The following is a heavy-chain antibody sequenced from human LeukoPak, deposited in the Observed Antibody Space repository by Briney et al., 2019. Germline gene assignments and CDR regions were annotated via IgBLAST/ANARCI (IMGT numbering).Heavy chain of an antibody. Sequence: GASVKVSCKASGYTFTSYGISWVRQAPGQGLEWMGWISAYNGNTNYAQKLQGRVTMTTDTSTSTAYMELRSLRSDDTAVYYCARNLVGAKAQGAFDTWGQGTMVTVSS. CDR2: ISAYNGNT. J-gene: IGHJ3*02. V-gene: IGHV1-18*01. CDR3: ARNLVGAKAQGAFDT. D-gene: IGHD1-26*01. CDR1: GYTFTSYG.